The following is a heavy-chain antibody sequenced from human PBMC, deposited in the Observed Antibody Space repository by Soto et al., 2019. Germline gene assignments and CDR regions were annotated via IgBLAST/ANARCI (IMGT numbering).Heavy chain of an antibody. CDR3: AKAGDRIRWGATVTPLYYFDY. CDR2: ISGSGGST. V-gene: IGHV3-23*01. Sequence: EVQLLESGGGLVQPGGSLRLSCAASGFTFSSYAMSWVRQAPGKGLEWVSAISGSGGSTYYADSVKGRFTISRDNSKNTRYLQMTSLRAEDTAVYYCAKAGDRIRWGATVTPLYYFDYWGQGTLVTVSS. J-gene: IGHJ4*02. D-gene: IGHD4-17*01. CDR1: GFTFSSYA.